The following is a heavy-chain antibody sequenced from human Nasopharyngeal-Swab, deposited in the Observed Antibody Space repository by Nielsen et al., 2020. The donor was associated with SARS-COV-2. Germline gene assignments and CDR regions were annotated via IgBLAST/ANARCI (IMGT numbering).Heavy chain of an antibody. CDR1: GFTFSSYA. CDR2: ISSNGGST. CDR3: ARGGSGSYPFGD. D-gene: IGHD1-26*01. V-gene: IGHV3-64*01. J-gene: IGHJ4*02. Sequence: GESLKISCAASGFTFSSYAMHWVRQAPGKGLEYVSAISSNGGSTYYANSVKGRFTISRDNSKNTLYLQMGSLRAEDMAVYYCARGGSGSYPFGDWGQGTLVTVSS.